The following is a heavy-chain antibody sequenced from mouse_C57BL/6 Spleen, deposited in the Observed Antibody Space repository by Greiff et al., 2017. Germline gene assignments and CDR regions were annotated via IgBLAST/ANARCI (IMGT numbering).Heavy chain of an antibody. CDR1: GFTFSDYY. Sequence: EVMLVESEGGLVQPGSSMKLSCTASGFTFSDYYMAWVRQVPEKGLEWVANINYDGSSTYYLDSLKSRFIISRDNAKNILYLQRSSLKSEDTATYYCAREKGYDYDWYFDVGGTGTTVTVSS. V-gene: IGHV5-16*01. J-gene: IGHJ1*03. D-gene: IGHD2-4*01. CDR2: INYDGSST. CDR3: AREKGYDYDWYFDV.